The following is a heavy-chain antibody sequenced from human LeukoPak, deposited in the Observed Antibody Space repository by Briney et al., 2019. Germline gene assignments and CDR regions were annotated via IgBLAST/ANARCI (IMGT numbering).Heavy chain of an antibody. CDR1: GYTFTGYY. J-gene: IGHJ4*02. CDR3: ASGEYGSGSSYYFDY. D-gene: IGHD3-10*01. V-gene: IGHV1-2*02. CDR2: INPNSGGT. Sequence: APVKVSCKASGYTFTGYYMDWVRQAPGQGLEWMGWINPNSGGTIYAQKFQGRVTMTRDTSISTAYMELSRLRSDDTAVYYCASGEYGSGSSYYFDYWGQGTLVTVSS.